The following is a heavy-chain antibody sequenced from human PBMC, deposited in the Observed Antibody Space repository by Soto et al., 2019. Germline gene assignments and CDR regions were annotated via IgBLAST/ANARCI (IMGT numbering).Heavy chain of an antibody. J-gene: IGHJ3*02. CDR2: IIPIFGTA. D-gene: IGHD5-12*01. Sequence: ASVKVSCKASGGTFSSYAISWVRQAPGQGLEWMGGIIPIFGTANYAQTFQGRVTITAYESTSTAYMELSSLRAEDTAVYYGARAGGYDFAFDIWGQGTMVTVSS. CDR3: ARAGGYDFAFDI. V-gene: IGHV1-69*13. CDR1: GGTFSSYA.